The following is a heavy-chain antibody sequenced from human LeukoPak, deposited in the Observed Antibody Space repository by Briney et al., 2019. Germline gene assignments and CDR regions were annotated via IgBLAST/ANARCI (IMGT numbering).Heavy chain of an antibody. CDR2: IYHSGNT. CDR3: ARRTTVAPEYHFGS. J-gene: IGHJ4*02. D-gene: IGHD5-12*01. V-gene: IGHV4-59*08. CDR1: GGSISGYY. Sequence: PSETLSLTCTVSGGSISGYYWTWIRQPPGKGLEWIGYIYHSGNTNYNPSLKSRVTISLDMSKNQFSLKPTSVTAADTAVYYCARRTTVAPEYHFGSWGQGILVTVSP.